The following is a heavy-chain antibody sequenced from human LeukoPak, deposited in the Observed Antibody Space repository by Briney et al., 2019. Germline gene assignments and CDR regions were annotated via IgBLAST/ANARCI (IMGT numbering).Heavy chain of an antibody. CDR1: GFTFSSFA. Sequence: GGSLRLSCAASGFTFSSFAMCWVRPAPQKGLERVSAIYGSGGSTYYTDSAKGRFTISRDNSKNTLCLLINRLRAEDTAVYYCAKEIAAMVVGYFDYWGQGTLVTVSS. D-gene: IGHD5-18*01. J-gene: IGHJ4*02. CDR2: IYGSGGST. CDR3: AKEIAAMVVGYFDY. V-gene: IGHV3-23*01.